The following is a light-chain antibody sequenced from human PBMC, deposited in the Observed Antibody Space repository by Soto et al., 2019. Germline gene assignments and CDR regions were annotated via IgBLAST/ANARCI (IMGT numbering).Light chain of an antibody. CDR2: DAS. Sequence: EIVLTHSPATLSLSPGERATLSCRASQSVSRYLALYQQKPGQAPRFLIYDASNRATGIPARFSGIVSGTDGTLTISSLEQEDGPVYDGQQRSNWTRTFGQGTKVDIK. CDR1: QSVSRY. CDR3: QQRSNWTRT. J-gene: IGKJ1*01. V-gene: IGKV3-11*01.